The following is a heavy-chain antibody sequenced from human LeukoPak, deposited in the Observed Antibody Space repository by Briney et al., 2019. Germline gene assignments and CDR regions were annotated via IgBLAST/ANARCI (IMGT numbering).Heavy chain of an antibody. CDR2: ISGSGGST. J-gene: IGHJ4*02. D-gene: IGHD1-26*01. Sequence: GGSLRLSCAASGFTFGSYAMSWVRQAPGKGLEWVSAISGSGGSTGYADSVKGRFTISRDNSKNSLYLQMNSLRAEDTALYYCAKDGSVGAPYYLDYWGQGTLVTVSS. V-gene: IGHV3-23*01. CDR1: GFTFGSYA. CDR3: AKDGSVGAPYYLDY.